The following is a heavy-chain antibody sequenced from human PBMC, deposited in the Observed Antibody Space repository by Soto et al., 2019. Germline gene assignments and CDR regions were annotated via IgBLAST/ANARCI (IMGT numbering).Heavy chain of an antibody. CDR3: AKDNDHVLRYFDY. CDR1: GFTFDDYA. D-gene: IGHD3-9*01. J-gene: IGHJ4*02. Sequence: AGGSLRLSCAASGFTFDDYAMHWVRQAPGKGLEWVSGISWNSGSIGYADSVKGRFTISRDNAKNSLYLQMNSLRAEDTALYYCAKDNDHVLRYFDYWGQGTLVTVSS. V-gene: IGHV3-9*01. CDR2: ISWNSGSI.